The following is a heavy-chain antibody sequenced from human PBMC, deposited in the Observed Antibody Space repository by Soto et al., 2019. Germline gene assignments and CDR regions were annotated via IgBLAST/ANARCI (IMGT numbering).Heavy chain of an antibody. V-gene: IGHV3-30-3*01. D-gene: IGHD2-2*03. Sequence: QVQLVESGGGVVQPGRSLRLSCAASGFTFSSYAMHWVHQAPGKGLEWVAVISYDGSNKYYADSVKGRFTISRDNSKNTLYLQMNSLRAEDTAVYYCARDDGYFDPWGQGTLVTVSS. J-gene: IGHJ5*02. CDR2: ISYDGSNK. CDR1: GFTFSSYA. CDR3: ARDDGYFDP.